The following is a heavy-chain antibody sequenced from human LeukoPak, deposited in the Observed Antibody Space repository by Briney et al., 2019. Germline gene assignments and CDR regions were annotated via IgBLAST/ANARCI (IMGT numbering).Heavy chain of an antibody. CDR3: ARAGQGDFWSGLRYFDY. CDR2: IYYSGST. CDR1: GGSISSGTYY. D-gene: IGHD3-3*01. Sequence: SETLSLTCIVSGGSISSGTYYWGWIRQPPGKGLKWIVSIYYSGSTYYNPSLKSRVTISVDTSKNHFSLKLSSVTAADTAVYYCARAGQGDFWSGLRYFDYWGQGTLVTVSS. V-gene: IGHV4-39*07. J-gene: IGHJ4*02.